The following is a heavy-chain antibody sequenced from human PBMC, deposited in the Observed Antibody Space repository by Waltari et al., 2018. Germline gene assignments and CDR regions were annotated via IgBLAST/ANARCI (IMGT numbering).Heavy chain of an antibody. V-gene: IGHV4-39*01. Sequence: QLQESGPGLVRPSETLSLTCTVSGGSISNTKFFWGWIRQPPGKGLEWIGGIYYSGSTFYNPSLRSRVNSSLDSSKNQIALQLSSVTAADTAVYFCASPLIYYYESSGQLFDSWGPGTLVTVSS. CDR2: IYYSGST. D-gene: IGHD3-22*01. J-gene: IGHJ4*02. CDR1: GGSISNTKFF. CDR3: ASPLIYYYESSGQLFDS.